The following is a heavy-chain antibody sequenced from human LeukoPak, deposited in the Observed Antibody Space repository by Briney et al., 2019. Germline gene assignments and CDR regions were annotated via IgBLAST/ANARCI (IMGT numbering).Heavy chain of an antibody. CDR3: ARGPQFGLYYYYYYMDV. Sequence: ASVKVSCKASGYTFTSYDINWVRQATGQGLGWMGWMNPNSGNTGYAQKFQGRVTMTRNTSISTAYMELSSLRSEDTAVYYCARGPQFGLYYYYYYMDVWGKGTTVTISS. D-gene: IGHD3/OR15-3a*01. CDR2: MNPNSGNT. CDR1: GYTFTSYD. J-gene: IGHJ6*03. V-gene: IGHV1-8*01.